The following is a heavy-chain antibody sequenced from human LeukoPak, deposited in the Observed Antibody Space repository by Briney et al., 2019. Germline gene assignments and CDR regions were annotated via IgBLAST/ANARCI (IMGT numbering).Heavy chain of an antibody. Sequence: ASVKVSCKVSGYTLTELSMHWVRQAPGKGLEWMGGFDPEDGETIYAQKFQGRVTMTEDTSTDTAYMELSSLRSEDTAVYYCATDIYYYDSSGISPYWGQGTLVTVSS. CDR2: FDPEDGET. CDR1: GYTLTELS. J-gene: IGHJ4*02. D-gene: IGHD3-22*01. V-gene: IGHV1-24*01. CDR3: ATDIYYYDSSGISPY.